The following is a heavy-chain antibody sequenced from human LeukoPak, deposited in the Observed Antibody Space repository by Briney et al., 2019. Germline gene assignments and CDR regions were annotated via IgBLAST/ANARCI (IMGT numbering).Heavy chain of an antibody. V-gene: IGHV3-23*01. CDR2: ISGNGGGT. Sequence: GGSLRLSCAASGFTFSSCAMSWVRQAPGKGLEWVSGISGNGGGTYYADSVKGRFTISRDNSRNTLYLQMDSLRVEDTAVYYCAKAFGFSRSGVDVWGQGTTVTASS. D-gene: IGHD3-16*01. J-gene: IGHJ6*02. CDR3: AKAFGFSRSGVDV. CDR1: GFTFSSCA.